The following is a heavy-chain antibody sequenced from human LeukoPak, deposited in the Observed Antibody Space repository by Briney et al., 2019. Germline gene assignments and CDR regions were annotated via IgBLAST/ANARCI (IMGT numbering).Heavy chain of an antibody. D-gene: IGHD6-13*01. Sequence: GGSLRLSCAASGFTFSNYAMSWVRQAPGKGLEWVSGISGSGGSTYYADFVKGRFTISRDNSKNTLYLQMNSLRVEDTAVYYCVQDPRYSSSINYFDPWGQGTLVTVSP. V-gene: IGHV3-23*01. CDR1: GFTFSNYA. CDR2: ISGSGGST. CDR3: VQDPRYSSSINYFDP. J-gene: IGHJ5*02.